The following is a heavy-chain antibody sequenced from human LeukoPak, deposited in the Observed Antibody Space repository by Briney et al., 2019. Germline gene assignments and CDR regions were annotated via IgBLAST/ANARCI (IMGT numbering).Heavy chain of an antibody. CDR3: AKALGELSFIIDY. J-gene: IGHJ4*02. Sequence: GGSLRLSCAASGFTFSSYAMTWVRQAPGKGLEWVSAISGSGGSTYYADSVKGRFTISRDTSKNTLYLRMNSLRAEDTALYYCAKALGELSFIIDYWGQGTLVTVSS. CDR1: GFTFSSYA. D-gene: IGHD3-16*02. V-gene: IGHV3-23*01. CDR2: ISGSGGST.